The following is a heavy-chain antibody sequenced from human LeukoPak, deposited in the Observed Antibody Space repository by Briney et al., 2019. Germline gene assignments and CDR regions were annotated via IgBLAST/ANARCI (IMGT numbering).Heavy chain of an antibody. D-gene: IGHD6-19*01. CDR3: AKRAVGLYYYYMDV. Sequence: PGGSLRLSCEGSGLTLSSYAMSWVRQAPGKGPEWVSTITGSGTSTYHADSVKGRFTISRDNSKNTLYLQMNSLRAEDTAEYYCAKRAVGLYYYYMDVWGKGTTVTVSS. CDR2: ITGSGTST. J-gene: IGHJ6*03. CDR1: GLTLSSYA. V-gene: IGHV3-23*01.